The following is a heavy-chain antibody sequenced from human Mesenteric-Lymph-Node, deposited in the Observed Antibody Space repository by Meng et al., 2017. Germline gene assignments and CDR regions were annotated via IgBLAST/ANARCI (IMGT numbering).Heavy chain of an antibody. D-gene: IGHD6-19*01. CDR3: ARDSSSSSGWYSFQH. CDR2: INPSGGST. J-gene: IGHJ1*01. CDR1: GYTFTGYY. Sequence: ASVKVSCKASGYTFTGYYMHWVRQAPGQGLEWMGIINPSGGSTSYAQKFQGRVTMTRDTSTSTVYMELSSLRSEDTAVYYCARDSSSSSGWYSFQHWGQGTLVTVSS. V-gene: IGHV1-46*01.